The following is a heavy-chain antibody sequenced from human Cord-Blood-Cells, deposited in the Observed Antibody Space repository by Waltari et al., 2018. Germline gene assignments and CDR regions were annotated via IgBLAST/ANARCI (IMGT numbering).Heavy chain of an antibody. CDR2: IGAYNVNT. V-gene: IGHV1-18*01. Sequence: QVQLVQYGAEVKKPGASVKVYCKASGYTFTSYGISWVRKAPGQGREWMGWIGAYNVNTTYALKLQGRGTMATDTATSAAYMGRRSLRSDDTAVYYCARENGVAARYWYFDLWGRGTLVTVSS. CDR1: GYTFTSYG. CDR3: ARENGVAARYWYFDL. D-gene: IGHD2-15*01. J-gene: IGHJ2*01.